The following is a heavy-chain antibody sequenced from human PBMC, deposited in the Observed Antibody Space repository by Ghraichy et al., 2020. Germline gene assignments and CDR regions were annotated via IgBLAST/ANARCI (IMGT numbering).Heavy chain of an antibody. J-gene: IGHJ5*02. Sequence: ASVKVSCKASGYTFTSYDINWVRQATGQGLEWMGWMNPNSGNTGYAQKFQGRVTMTRNTSISTAYMELSSLRSEDTAVYYCARSRAVLLWFGELRTPWGQGTLVTVSS. CDR1: GYTFTSYD. CDR3: ARSRAVLLWFGELRTP. CDR2: MNPNSGNT. V-gene: IGHV1-8*01. D-gene: IGHD3-10*01.